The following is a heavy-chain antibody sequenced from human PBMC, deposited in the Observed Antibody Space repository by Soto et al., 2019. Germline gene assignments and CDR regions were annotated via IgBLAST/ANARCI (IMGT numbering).Heavy chain of an antibody. V-gene: IGHV4-59*08. J-gene: IGHJ6*02. CDR1: GGSISSYY. CDR3: ARNGYSSGWSSGYYYYGMDV. CDR2: IYYSGST. Sequence: SETLSLTCTVSGGSISSYYWSWIRQPPGKGLGWIGYIYYSGSTNYNPSLKSRVTISVDTSKNQFSLKLSSVTAADTAVYYCARNGYSSGWSSGYYYYGMDVWGQGNTVTVSS. D-gene: IGHD6-19*01.